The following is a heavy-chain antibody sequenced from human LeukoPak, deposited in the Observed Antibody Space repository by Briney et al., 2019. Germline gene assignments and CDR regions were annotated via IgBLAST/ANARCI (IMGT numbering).Heavy chain of an antibody. CDR1: GYTFTSYY. CDR2: INPSGGST. CDR3: ARDYYAY. V-gene: IGHV1-46*01. Sequence: ASVKVSYKASGYTFTSYYMHWARQAPGKGLEWMGIINPSGGSTSYAQKFQGRVTMTRETSTSTVYMELSSLRSEDTAVYYCARDYYAYWGQGTLVTVSS. J-gene: IGHJ4*02.